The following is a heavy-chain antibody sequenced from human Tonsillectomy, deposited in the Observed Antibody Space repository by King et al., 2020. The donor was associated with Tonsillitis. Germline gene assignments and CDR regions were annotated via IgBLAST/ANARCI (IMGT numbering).Heavy chain of an antibody. V-gene: IGHV3-30*18. J-gene: IGHJ4*02. D-gene: IGHD3-9*01. CDR3: ANRASPSMTGTGFDY. CDR2: ISYDGSNK. Sequence: VQLVESGGGVVQPGRSLRLSCAASGFTFSSYGMHWVRQAPGKGLEWVAVISYDGSNKYYADSVKGRFTISRDNSKNTLYLQMNSLRAEDTAVYYCANRASPSMTGTGFDYWGQGTLVTVSS. CDR1: GFTFSSYG.